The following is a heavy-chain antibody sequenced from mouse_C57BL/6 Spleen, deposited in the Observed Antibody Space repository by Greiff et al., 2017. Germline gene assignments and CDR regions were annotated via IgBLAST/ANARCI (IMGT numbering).Heavy chain of an antibody. CDR3: ARSLRGYYYAMDY. CDR2: INPSNGGT. V-gene: IGHV1-53*01. D-gene: IGHD3-2*02. Sequence: QVQLKQPGTELVKPGASVKLSCKASGYTFTSYWMHWVKQRPGQGLEWIGNINPSNGGTNYNEKFKSKATLTVDKSSSTAYMQLSSLTSEDSAVYYCARSLRGYYYAMDYWGQGTSVTVSS. J-gene: IGHJ4*01. CDR1: GYTFTSYW.